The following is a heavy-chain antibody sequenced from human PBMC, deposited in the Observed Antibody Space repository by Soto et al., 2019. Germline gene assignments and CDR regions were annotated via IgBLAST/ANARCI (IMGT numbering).Heavy chain of an antibody. CDR2: MNPNSGNT. Sequence: QVQLVQSGAEVKKPGASVKVSCKASGYTFTSYDINWVRQATGQGLEWMGWMNPNSGNTGYAQKFQGRVTITRNTSISTAYIELSILRPEGTAVYYCAIGRGGGQLNTMDVWGKGTTVTVSS. D-gene: IGHD3-16*01. CDR3: AIGRGGGQLNTMDV. CDR1: GYTFTSYD. V-gene: IGHV1-8*01. J-gene: IGHJ6*03.